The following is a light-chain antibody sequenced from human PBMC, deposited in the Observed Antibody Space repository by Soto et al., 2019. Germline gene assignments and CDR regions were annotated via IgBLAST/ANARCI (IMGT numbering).Light chain of an antibody. J-gene: IGKJ1*01. V-gene: IGKV3-20*01. CDR2: GAS. CDR1: QSVSSNY. CDR3: QQYGISPWT. Sequence: EGVLTQSPGTLSLSPGERATLSCRASQSVSSNYLAWHQQKPGQAPRLLIYGASSRAPGIPDRFSGSGSGTDFTLTISRLEPEDFAVYYCQQYGISPWTFGQGTKVEIK.